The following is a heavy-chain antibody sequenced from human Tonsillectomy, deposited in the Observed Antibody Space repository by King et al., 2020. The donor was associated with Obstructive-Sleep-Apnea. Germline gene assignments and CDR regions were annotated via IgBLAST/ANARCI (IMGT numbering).Heavy chain of an antibody. CDR2: IRYDGNKK. D-gene: IGHD3-10*01. CDR1: GFTFASFS. CDR3: AKAVGSGSYNFDY. Sequence: VQLVESGGGVVQPGRSLRLSCAASGFTFASFSMHWVRQAPGKGLEWVAVIRYDGNKKDYADSVKGRFTISRDISENTLSLQMNSLRAEDTAVYYCAKAVGSGSYNFDYWGQGTLVTVSS. V-gene: IGHV3-33*06. J-gene: IGHJ4*02.